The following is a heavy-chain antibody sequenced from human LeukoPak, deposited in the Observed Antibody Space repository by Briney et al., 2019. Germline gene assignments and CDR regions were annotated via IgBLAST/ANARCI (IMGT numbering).Heavy chain of an antibody. CDR3: ARDSSGWYAGSFDY. J-gene: IGHJ4*02. Sequence: GGSLRLSCAASGFTFSSYAMQWVRQAPGKGLEWVAVISYDGSNKYYADSVKCRFTISRDNSKNTLYLQMNSLRAEDTAVNYCARDSSGWYAGSFDYWGQGTLVTVSS. CDR2: ISYDGSNK. V-gene: IGHV3-30*04. D-gene: IGHD6-19*01. CDR1: GFTFSSYA.